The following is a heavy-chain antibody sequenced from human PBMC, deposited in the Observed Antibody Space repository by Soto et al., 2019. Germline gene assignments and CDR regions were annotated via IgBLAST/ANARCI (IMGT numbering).Heavy chain of an antibody. V-gene: IGHV1-18*04. CDR3: ARGPVGLDY. CDR1: GDTFSRYG. Sequence: ASVKVSCKASGDTFSRYGITWVRQAPGQGLEWMGWISPYNGNTNYAQKVQGRVTMTTDTSTSTAYMELRSLRSDDTAVYYCARGPVGLDYWGQGTLVTVSS. D-gene: IGHD1-26*01. CDR2: ISPYNGNT. J-gene: IGHJ4*02.